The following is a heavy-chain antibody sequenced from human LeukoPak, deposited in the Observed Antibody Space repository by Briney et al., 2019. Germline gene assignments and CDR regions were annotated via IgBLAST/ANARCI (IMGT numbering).Heavy chain of an antibody. J-gene: IGHJ6*02. CDR2: ISAYNGNT. CDR3: ARIPSYDFWSGYSLQFMDV. V-gene: IGHV1-18*01. Sequence: ASVKVSCKASGYTFTSYGISWVRPAPGQGLEWMGWISAYNGNTNYAQKLQGRVTMTTDTSTSTAYMELRSLRSDDTAVYYCARIPSYDFWSGYSLQFMDVWGQGTTVTVSS. D-gene: IGHD3-3*01. CDR1: GYTFTSYG.